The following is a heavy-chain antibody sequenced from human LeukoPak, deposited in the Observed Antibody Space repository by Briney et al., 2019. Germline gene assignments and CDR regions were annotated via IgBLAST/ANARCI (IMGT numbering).Heavy chain of an antibody. D-gene: IGHD3-10*01. CDR2: INSDGSST. J-gene: IGHJ1*01. V-gene: IGHV3-74*01. Sequence: GGSLRLSCAASGFTFSSYWMHWVRQAPGKGLVWVSRINSDGSSTSYADSVKGRFTISRDNSKNTLYLQMNSLRAEDTAVYYCATSPPLLWFGELFFQHWGQGTLVTVSS. CDR1: GFTFSSYW. CDR3: ATSPPLLWFGELFFQH.